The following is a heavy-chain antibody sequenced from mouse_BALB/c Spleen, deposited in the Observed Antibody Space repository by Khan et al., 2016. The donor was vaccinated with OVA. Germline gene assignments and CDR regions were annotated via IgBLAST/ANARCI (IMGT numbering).Heavy chain of an antibody. CDR1: GFSLTNYG. D-gene: IGHD2-10*01. J-gene: IGHJ4*01. CDR3: ARQPYYHYNIMDY. V-gene: IGHV2-6-1*01. CDR2: IWSDGST. Sequence: QVQLKQSGPGLVAPSQSLSITCTISGFSLTNYGVHWVRQPPGKGLEWLVVIWSDGSTTYNSALKSRLTISKDNSKRQVFLKMNSLQTNDKAMYFCARQPYYHYNIMDYWGQGTSVTVSS.